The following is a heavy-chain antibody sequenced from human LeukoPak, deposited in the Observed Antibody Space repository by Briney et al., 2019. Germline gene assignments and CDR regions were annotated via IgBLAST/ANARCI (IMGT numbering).Heavy chain of an antibody. D-gene: IGHD3-10*01. J-gene: IGHJ6*02. V-gene: IGHV3-9*02. CDR1: GFNSEDHA. CDR2: IYWSSSGT. Sequence: PGRSLRLSCVVSGFNSEDHAMHWARQAPGKGLEWVSGIYWSSSGTGYADSVKGRFTVSRDSAKNSLYLQMNSLGPEDTALYYCVKDMNPGGADVWGQGTTVTVSS. CDR3: VKDMNPGGADV.